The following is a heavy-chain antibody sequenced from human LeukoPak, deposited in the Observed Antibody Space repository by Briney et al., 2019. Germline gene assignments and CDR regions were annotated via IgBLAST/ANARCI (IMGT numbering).Heavy chain of an antibody. CDR2: INPSGDST. CDR1: GYSFTSYY. CDR3: ARDNSVGDNAWWFDP. D-gene: IGHD1-26*01. V-gene: IGHV1-46*01. Sequence: ASVKVSCKASGYSFTSYYMHWVRQAPGQGLEWMGIINPSGDSTSYAQRFQVRVTMTRDMSTSTDYMELSSLRSEDTAVYYCARDNSVGDNAWWFDPWGQGTLVIVSS. J-gene: IGHJ5*02.